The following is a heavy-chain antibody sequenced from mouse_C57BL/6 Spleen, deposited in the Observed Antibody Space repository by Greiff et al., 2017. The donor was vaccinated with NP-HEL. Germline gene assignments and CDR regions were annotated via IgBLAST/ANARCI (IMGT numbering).Heavy chain of an antibody. V-gene: IGHV5-9-1*02. J-gene: IGHJ2*01. D-gene: IGHD4-1*01. CDR2: ISSGGDYI. Sequence: EVKLVESGEGLVKPGGSLKLSCAASGFTFSSYAMSWVRQTPEKRLEWVAYISSGGDYIYYADTVKGRFTISRDNARNTLYLQMSSLKSEDTAMYYCTRDKTGAYYFDYWGQGTTLTVSS. CDR3: TRDKTGAYYFDY. CDR1: GFTFSSYA.